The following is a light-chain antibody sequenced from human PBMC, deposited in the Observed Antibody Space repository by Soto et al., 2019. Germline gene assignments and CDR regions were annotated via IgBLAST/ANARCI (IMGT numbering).Light chain of an antibody. V-gene: IGKV3-11*01. CDR3: QQRNDWPLT. Sequence: EIVLTQSPATLSLSPGERATLSCRASQSVGSSLAWYQQKPGQAPRLLINDSSNRATGIPARFSGSGSGTDFTLTISGLEPEDCAVYYCQQRNDWPLTFGGGTKVEIK. J-gene: IGKJ4*01. CDR1: QSVGSS. CDR2: DSS.